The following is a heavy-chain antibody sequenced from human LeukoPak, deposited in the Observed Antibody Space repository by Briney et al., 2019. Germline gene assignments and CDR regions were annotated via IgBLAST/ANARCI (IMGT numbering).Heavy chain of an antibody. CDR3: ARAKGGYSSSLFMDV. CDR2: IYYSGST. D-gene: IGHD5-18*01. Sequence: PSGTLSLTCTVSGGSISSYYWSWIRQPPGKGLEWIGYIYYSGSTNYNPSLKSRVTISVDTSKNQFSLKLSSVTAADTAVYYCARAKGGYSSSLFMDVWGQGTTVTVSS. CDR1: GGSISSYY. V-gene: IGHV4-59*01. J-gene: IGHJ6*02.